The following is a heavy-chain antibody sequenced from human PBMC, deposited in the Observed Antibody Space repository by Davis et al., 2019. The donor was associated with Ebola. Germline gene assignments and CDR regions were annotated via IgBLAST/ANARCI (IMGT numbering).Heavy chain of an antibody. Sequence: GGSLRLSCAASGFTFSSYAMHWVRQAPGKGLEWVAVISYDGSNKYYADSVKGRFTISRDNAKNSLYLQMNSLRAEDTAVYYCARDPTTMIVVGGLDVWGQGTTVTVSS. CDR2: ISYDGSNK. CDR1: GFTFSSYA. J-gene: IGHJ6*02. D-gene: IGHD3-22*01. CDR3: ARDPTTMIVVGGLDV. V-gene: IGHV3-30*04.